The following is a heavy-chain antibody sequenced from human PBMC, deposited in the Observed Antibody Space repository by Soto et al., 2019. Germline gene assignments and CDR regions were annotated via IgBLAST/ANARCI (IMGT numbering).Heavy chain of an antibody. V-gene: IGHV3-64D*08. J-gene: IGHJ4*02. CDR3: VKAQWELLSYFDC. CDR1: GFTFSSYA. D-gene: IGHD1-26*01. Sequence: GSLRLSCSASGFTFSSYAMHWVRQAPGKGLEYVSVITSNGGSTYYADSVKGRFTISRDNSKNTLYLQMSSLRAEDTAVYYCVKAQWELLSYFDCWGQGTLVTVSS. CDR2: ITSNGGST.